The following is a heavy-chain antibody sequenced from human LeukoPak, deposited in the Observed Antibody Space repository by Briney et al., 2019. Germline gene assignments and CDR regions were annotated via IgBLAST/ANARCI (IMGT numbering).Heavy chain of an antibody. CDR3: ARGSQYCSSTSCYVVGARQSYYYYMEV. J-gene: IGHJ6*03. D-gene: IGHD2-2*01. CDR2: INPSGTSI. V-gene: IGHV1-46*01. Sequence: ASVKVSCKASGYTFTSYYMHWVRQAPGQGLEWMGIINPSGTSISYAQKVQGRFTMTRDMSTRTVYMPLSSLRSEDTAVYYCARGSQYCSSTSCYVVGARQSYYYYMEVWGKGTTVTVSS. CDR1: GYTFTSYY.